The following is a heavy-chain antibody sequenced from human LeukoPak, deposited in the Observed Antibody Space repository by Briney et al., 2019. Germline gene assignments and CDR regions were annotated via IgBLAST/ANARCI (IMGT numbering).Heavy chain of an antibody. CDR3: ARGGGGSSWYLSDY. Sequence: GGSLRLSCAASGFTFSSYSMNWVRQAPGKGLEWVSSISSSRSYIYYADSVKGRFTISRDNAKNSLYLQMNSMRAEDTAVYYCARGGGGSSWYLSDYWGQGTLVTVSS. J-gene: IGHJ4*02. CDR1: GFTFSSYS. D-gene: IGHD6-13*01. CDR2: ISSSRSYI. V-gene: IGHV3-21*01.